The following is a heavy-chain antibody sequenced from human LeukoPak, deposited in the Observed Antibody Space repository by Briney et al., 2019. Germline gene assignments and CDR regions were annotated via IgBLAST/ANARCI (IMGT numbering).Heavy chain of an antibody. D-gene: IGHD3-22*01. Sequence: GPSVKLPCKVSGYPFPIFYAKGVRRPTGKGLEGMGWMNPNSGNTGYAQKYQGRVTMTRNTSISTAYMELSSLRSEDTAVYYCARVARYYDSSRHYWGQGTLVTVSS. J-gene: IGHJ4*02. V-gene: IGHV1-8*01. CDR1: GYPFPIFY. CDR2: MNPNSGNT. CDR3: ARVARYYDSSRHY.